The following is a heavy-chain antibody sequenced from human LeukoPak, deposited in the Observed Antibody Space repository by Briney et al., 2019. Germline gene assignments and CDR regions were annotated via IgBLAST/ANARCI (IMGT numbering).Heavy chain of an antibody. CDR2: ISSSGTTI. Sequence: GGSLRLSCAASGFTFSSYWMQWVRQAPGKGLEWVSYISSSGTTIYYADSVKGRFTISRDNAKNSLYLQMNSLRVEDTAVYYCARGPPRRLDYWGQGALVTVSS. J-gene: IGHJ4*02. V-gene: IGHV3-48*04. CDR1: GFTFSSYW. CDR3: ARGPPRRLDY.